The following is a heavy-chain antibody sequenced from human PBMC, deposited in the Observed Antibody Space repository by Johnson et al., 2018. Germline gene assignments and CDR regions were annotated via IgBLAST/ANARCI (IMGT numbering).Heavy chain of an antibody. D-gene: IGHD6-13*01. J-gene: IGHJ6*03. CDR1: GFTFSSYW. V-gene: IGHV3-7*01. CDR3: ARDSLYSSSWYGADYYYYMDV. Sequence: EVQLVETGGGLVQPGGSLRLSCAASGFTFSSYWMSWVRQAPGKGLEWVANIKQDGSEKYYVDSVKGRFTISRDNAKNSLYLQMNSLRAEDTAVYYCARDSLYSSSWYGADYYYYMDVWGKGTTVTVSS. CDR2: IKQDGSEK.